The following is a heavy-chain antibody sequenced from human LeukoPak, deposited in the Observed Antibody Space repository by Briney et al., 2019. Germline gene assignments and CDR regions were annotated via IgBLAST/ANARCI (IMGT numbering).Heavy chain of an antibody. CDR3: ARVGGYSYGLHFDY. J-gene: IGHJ4*02. V-gene: IGHV4-59*12. CDR2: IYYSGST. D-gene: IGHD5-18*01. CDR1: GGSISSYY. Sequence: SETLSLTCTVSGGSISSYYWSWIRQPSGKGLEWIGYIYYSGSTNYNPSLKSRVTISVDTSKNQFSLKLSSLTAADTAVYYCARVGGYSYGLHFDYWGQGTLVTVSS.